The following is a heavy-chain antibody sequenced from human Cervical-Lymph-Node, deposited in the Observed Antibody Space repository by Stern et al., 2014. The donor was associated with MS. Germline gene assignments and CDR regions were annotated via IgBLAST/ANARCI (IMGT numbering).Heavy chain of an antibody. CDR1: GYILTTYY. D-gene: IGHD1-1*01. CDR3: ARGLERKVGRGY. CDR2: INPSDGST. J-gene: IGHJ4*02. V-gene: IGHV1-46*01. Sequence: QVQLVQSGGEVKKPGASVTVSCQASGYILTTYYIHWVRQAPGQGLEWMGIINPSDGSTEYAQRFQGRITMTRDTSTSTVYMELNSLRSEDTAVYYCARGLERKVGRGYWGQGTLVTVS.